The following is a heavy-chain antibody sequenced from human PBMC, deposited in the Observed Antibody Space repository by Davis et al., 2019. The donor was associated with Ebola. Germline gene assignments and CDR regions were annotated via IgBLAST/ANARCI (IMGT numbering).Heavy chain of an antibody. CDR2: ISWNSDKI. V-gene: IGHV3-9*01. Sequence: GGSLRLSCSASGFTFDDYAMHWVRQTPGKGLEWVSGISWNSDKIEYADSVKGRFTISRDNAKNSLYLQMNSLRPEDTALYYCAKDRNYDQYYGIDVWGQGTAVTV. CDR1: GFTFDDYA. J-gene: IGHJ6*02. CDR3: AKDRNYDQYYGIDV.